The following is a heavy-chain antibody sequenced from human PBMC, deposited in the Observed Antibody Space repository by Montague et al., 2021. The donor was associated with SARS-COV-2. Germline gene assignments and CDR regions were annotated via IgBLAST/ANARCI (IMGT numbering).Heavy chain of an antibody. CDR3: AKDAGGITIFFP. Sequence: SLRLSCAASGFTFSTYAMSWVRQAPGKGLEWVSAISGSGDSTYYADSVKGRFTISRDNSKNTLFLQMNSLRAEDTAVYYCAKDAGGITIFFPWGQGTLVTVSS. J-gene: IGHJ5*02. CDR2: ISGSGDST. V-gene: IGHV3-23*01. CDR1: GFTFSTYA. D-gene: IGHD3-9*01.